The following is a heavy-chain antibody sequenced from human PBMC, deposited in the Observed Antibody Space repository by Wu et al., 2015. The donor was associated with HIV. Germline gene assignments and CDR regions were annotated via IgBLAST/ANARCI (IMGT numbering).Heavy chain of an antibody. D-gene: IGHD6-19*01. CDR3: ATPRSPGFSSAWPTYFDY. CDR2: IIPLFGTR. J-gene: IGHJ4*02. V-gene: IGHV1-69*05. CDR1: GNTFNA. Sequence: QVQLVQSGAEVKKPGSSVKTSCKASGNTFNAINWVRQAPGQGLEWMGGIIPLFGTRDYAQIFQGRLTITTDESTSTAYMSLSGLKSDDTAVYYCATPRSPGFSSAWPTYFDYWGQGTLVTVS.